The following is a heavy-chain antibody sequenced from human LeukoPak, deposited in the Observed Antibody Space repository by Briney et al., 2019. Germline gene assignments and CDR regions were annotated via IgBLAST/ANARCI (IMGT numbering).Heavy chain of an antibody. D-gene: IGHD4-17*01. CDR3: ARGYGDKASNLYYYYGMDV. Sequence: SGGSLRLSCAASGFTFSSYGINWVRQAPGKGLEWVAVIWYDGSNKYYADSVKGRFTISRDNSKNTLYLQMNSLRAEDTAVYYCARGYGDKASNLYYYYGMDVWGQGTTVTVSS. CDR2: IWYDGSNK. CDR1: GFTFSSYG. V-gene: IGHV3-33*01. J-gene: IGHJ6*02.